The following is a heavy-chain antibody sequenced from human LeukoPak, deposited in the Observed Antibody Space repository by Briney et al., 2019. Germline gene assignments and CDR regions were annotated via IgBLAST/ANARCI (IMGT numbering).Heavy chain of an antibody. CDR3: AKVGPAIDYYYYYMDV. D-gene: IGHD2-2*01. V-gene: IGHV1-8*01. J-gene: IGHJ6*03. CDR1: GYTFTGYD. Sequence: ASVKVSCKASGYTFTGYDINWVRQATGQGLEWMGWMNPNSGITGYTQKFQGRVTMTRNTSISTAYMELSSLRSEDTAVYYCAKVGPAIDYYYYYMDVWGKGTTVTVSS. CDR2: MNPNSGIT.